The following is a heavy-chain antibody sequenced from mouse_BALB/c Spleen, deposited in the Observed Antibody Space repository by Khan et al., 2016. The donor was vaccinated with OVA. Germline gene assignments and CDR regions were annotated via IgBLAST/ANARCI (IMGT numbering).Heavy chain of an antibody. J-gene: IGHJ2*01. CDR3: ARIKGGDFDY. Sequence: EVKLLESGPGLVKPSQSLSLTCTVTGYSITSDYAWNWIRQFPGNNLEWMGYISYSGNTKYTPSLKSRISITRDTSKNQFFLQLNSVTIEDTDTYYCARIKGGDFDYWGQGTTLTVSS. CDR1: GYSITSDYA. CDR2: ISYSGNT. V-gene: IGHV3-2*02.